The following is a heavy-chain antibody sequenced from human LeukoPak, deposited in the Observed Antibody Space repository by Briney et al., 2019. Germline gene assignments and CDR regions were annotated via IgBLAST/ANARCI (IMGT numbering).Heavy chain of an antibody. J-gene: IGHJ4*02. CDR1: GFTLSNYW. CDR3: ARSAAGTYY. V-gene: IGHV3-21*01. Sequence: GGSLRLSCAGAGFTLSNYWMSWVRQAPGKGLEWVSSISSSSSYKYYTDSVKGRFTISRDNAKNSLYLQMNSLRAEDTAVYYCARSAAGTYYWGQGTLVTVSS. CDR2: ISSSSSYK. D-gene: IGHD1-1*01.